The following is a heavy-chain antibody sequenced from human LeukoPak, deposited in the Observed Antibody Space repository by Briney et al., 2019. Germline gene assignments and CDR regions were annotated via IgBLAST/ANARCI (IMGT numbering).Heavy chain of an antibody. CDR1: GGSFSGYY. CDR2: INHSGST. D-gene: IGHD5-12*01. Sequence: SETLSLTCAVYGGSFSGYYWSWIRQPPGKGLEWIGEINHSGSTNYNPSLKSRVTMSVDTSKNQFSLRLSSVTAADTAVYYCARVQTWLEDYYYYGMDVWGQGTTVTVSS. J-gene: IGHJ6*02. CDR3: ARVQTWLEDYYYYGMDV. V-gene: IGHV4-34*01.